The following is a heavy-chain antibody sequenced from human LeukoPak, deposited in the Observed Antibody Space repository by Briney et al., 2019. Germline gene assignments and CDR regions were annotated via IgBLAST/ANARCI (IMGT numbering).Heavy chain of an antibody. J-gene: IGHJ4*02. CDR1: GFTFSSYW. CDR3: ARGKIAVAGTLSYYFDY. CDR2: IKQDGGEK. Sequence: GGSLRLSCAASGFTFSSYWMSWVRQAPGKGLEWVANIKQDGGEKYYVDSVKGRFTISRDNAKNSLYLQMNSLGAEDTAVYYCARGKIAVAGTLSYYFDYWGQGTLVTVSS. D-gene: IGHD6-19*01. V-gene: IGHV3-7*01.